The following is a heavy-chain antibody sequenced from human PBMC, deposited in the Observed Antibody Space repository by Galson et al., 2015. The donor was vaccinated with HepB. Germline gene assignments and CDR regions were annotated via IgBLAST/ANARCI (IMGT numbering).Heavy chain of an antibody. CDR3: ARDGPGDYTAQSPSDY. J-gene: IGHJ4*02. V-gene: IGHV3-48*04. Sequence: SLRLSCAASGFTFSSYSMNWVRQAPGKGLEWVSYISSSRRTISYADSVKGRFTISRDNSKNSLYLQMNSLRAEDTAVYYCARDGPGDYTAQSPSDYWGQGTLVTVSS. CDR2: ISSSRRTI. CDR1: GFTFSSYS. D-gene: IGHD4-17*01.